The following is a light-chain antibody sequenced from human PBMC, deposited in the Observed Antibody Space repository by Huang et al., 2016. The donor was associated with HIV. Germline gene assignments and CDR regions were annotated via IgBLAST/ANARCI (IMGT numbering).Light chain of an antibody. V-gene: IGKV3-15*01. Sequence: EIVMTQSPATLSLSPGERATLSCRASQSVNSKLAWYQQKPGQAPRLLIYGASTRATGVPGSVSGSGSGTEFTLTISSLQSEDFAVYYCQQYSKWPPNTFGQGTKLESK. J-gene: IGKJ2*01. CDR2: GAS. CDR3: QQYSKWPPNT. CDR1: QSVNSK.